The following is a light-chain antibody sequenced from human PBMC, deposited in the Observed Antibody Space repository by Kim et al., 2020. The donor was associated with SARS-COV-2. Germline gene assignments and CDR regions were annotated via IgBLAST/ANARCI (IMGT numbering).Light chain of an antibody. V-gene: IGLV3-21*04. CDR1: SIGSKS. Sequence: PGKPARVSCGGNSIGSKSVHCYHQKSGQAPVLVIYYDSDRPSGIPERFSGSNSGNPATLTISRVEAGDEADYYCQVWDSSSDHRVVFGGGTQLTVL. CDR3: QVWDSSSDHRVV. CDR2: YDS. J-gene: IGLJ2*01.